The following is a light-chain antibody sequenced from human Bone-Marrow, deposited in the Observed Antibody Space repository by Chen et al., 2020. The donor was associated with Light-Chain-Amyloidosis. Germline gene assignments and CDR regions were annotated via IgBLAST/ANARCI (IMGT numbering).Light chain of an antibody. Sequence: QSVLTQPPSASGTPGQRVTISCSGSSSNIGINTINWYRQLPGTAPKLIIYRDDQRPSGVPDRFSGSKSGTSASLAISGLQSDDEADYYCAAWDDSLNGSVFGTGTKVTVL. CDR1: SSNIGINT. V-gene: IGLV1-44*01. CDR2: RDD. J-gene: IGLJ1*01. CDR3: AAWDDSLNGSV.